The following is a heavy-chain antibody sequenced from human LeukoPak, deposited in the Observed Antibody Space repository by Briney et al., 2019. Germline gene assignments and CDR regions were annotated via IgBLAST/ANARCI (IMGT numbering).Heavy chain of an antibody. Sequence: GGSLRLSCAASRFTFSSYSTIWVRQAPGKGLEWVSSISSSSSYIYYADSVKGRFTISRDNAKNSLYLQMNSLRAEDTAVYYCARASKYYYDSSGYPLDYWGQGTLVTVSS. J-gene: IGHJ4*02. V-gene: IGHV3-21*01. CDR1: RFTFSSYS. CDR3: ARASKYYYDSSGYPLDY. D-gene: IGHD3-22*01. CDR2: ISSSSSYI.